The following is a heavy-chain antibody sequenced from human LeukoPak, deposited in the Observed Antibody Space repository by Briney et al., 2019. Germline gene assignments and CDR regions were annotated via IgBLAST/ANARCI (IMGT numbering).Heavy chain of an antibody. D-gene: IGHD3-16*01. Sequence: QTGGSLRLSCAASGFTFSSYGMSWVRQAPGKGLEWVANIKQDGSEKYYVDSVKGRFTISRDNAKNSLYLQMNSLRAEDTAVYYCAREGPYDRTDYFDYWGQGTLVTVSS. CDR1: GFTFSSYG. J-gene: IGHJ4*02. V-gene: IGHV3-7*01. CDR3: AREGPYDRTDYFDY. CDR2: IKQDGSEK.